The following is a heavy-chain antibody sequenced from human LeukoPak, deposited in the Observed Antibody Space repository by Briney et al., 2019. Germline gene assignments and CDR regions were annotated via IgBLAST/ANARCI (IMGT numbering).Heavy chain of an antibody. V-gene: IGHV4-61*02. J-gene: IGHJ2*01. CDR2: IYTSGST. D-gene: IGHD6-13*01. CDR3: ARSTAAAGSGWYFDL. CDR1: GGSISSSSYY. Sequence: SETLSLTFTVSGGSISSSSYYWSWIRQPAGKGLEWIGRIYTSGSTNYNPSLKSRVTISVDTSKNQFSLKLSSVTAADTAVYYCARSTAAAGSGWYFDLWGRGTMVTVSS.